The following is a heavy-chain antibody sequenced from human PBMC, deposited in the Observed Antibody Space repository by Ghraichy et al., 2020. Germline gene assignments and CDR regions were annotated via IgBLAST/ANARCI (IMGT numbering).Heavy chain of an antibody. CDR2: IIPIFGTA. V-gene: IGHV1-69*13. CDR3: ATPYGSGSFNYYYYYGMDV. J-gene: IGHJ6*02. D-gene: IGHD3-10*01. Sequence: SVKVSCKASGGTFSSYAISWVRQAPGQGLEWMGGIIPIFGTANYAQKFQGRVTITADESTSTAYMELSSLRSEDTAVYYCATPYGSGSFNYYYYYGMDVWGQGTTVTVSS. CDR1: GGTFSSYA.